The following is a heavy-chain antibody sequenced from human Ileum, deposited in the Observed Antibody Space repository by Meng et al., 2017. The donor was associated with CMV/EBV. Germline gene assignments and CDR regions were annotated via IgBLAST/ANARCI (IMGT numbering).Heavy chain of an antibody. Sequence: VNVVESGGALCQSGGSLRISCVGVGFIFRDYRMHWVRQAQGEGLLWLSRVSPDGTFITYVDSVKGRFSVSRDNAKNTLYLQMNSLRVEVTAVYYCARDVSSIGDYWGQGTLVTVSS. CDR2: VSPDGTFI. J-gene: IGHJ4*02. CDR3: ARDVSSIGDY. V-gene: IGHV3-74*03. CDR1: GFIFRDYR. D-gene: IGHD6-6*01.